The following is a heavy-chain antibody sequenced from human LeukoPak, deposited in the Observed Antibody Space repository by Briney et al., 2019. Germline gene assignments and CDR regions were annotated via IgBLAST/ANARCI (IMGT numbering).Heavy chain of an antibody. V-gene: IGHV4-34*01. D-gene: IGHD3-22*01. J-gene: IGHJ4*02. CDR2: INHSGST. CDR3: APRDYYDSSGYSSGY. CDR1: GGSFSGYY. Sequence: PSETLSLTCAVYGGSFSGYYWSWIRQPPGKGLGWIGEINHSGSTNYNPSLKSRVTISVDTSKNQFSLKLSSVTAADTAVYYCAPRDYYDSSGYSSGYWSQGTLVTVSS.